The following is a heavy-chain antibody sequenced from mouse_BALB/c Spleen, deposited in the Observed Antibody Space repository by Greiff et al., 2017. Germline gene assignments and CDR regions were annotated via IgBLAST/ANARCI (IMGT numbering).Heavy chain of an antibody. Sequence: EVQLQQSGAELVKPGASVKLSCTASGFNIKDTYMHWVKQRPEQGLEWIGRIDPANGNTKYDPKFQGKATITADTSSNTAYLQLSSLTSEDTAVYYCARGYGYKYYAMDYWGQGTSVTVSS. J-gene: IGHJ4*01. V-gene: IGHV14-3*02. D-gene: IGHD1-2*01. CDR1: GFNIKDTY. CDR3: ARGYGYKYYAMDY. CDR2: IDPANGNT.